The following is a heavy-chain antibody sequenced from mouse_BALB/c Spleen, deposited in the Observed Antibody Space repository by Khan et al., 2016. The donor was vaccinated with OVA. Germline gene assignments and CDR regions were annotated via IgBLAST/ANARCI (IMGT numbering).Heavy chain of an antibody. Sequence: QVQLQQSGGEVVRPGTSVKISCKASGYTFTNYWLGWVKQRPGHGLEWIGDIYPGGDFTNYNEKFKGKATLTVDTSSSTASMQLSSLTSEDSAVYFCARWATGFFDVWGAGTTVTVSS. D-gene: IGHD3-1*01. V-gene: IGHV1-63*02. J-gene: IGHJ1*01. CDR2: IYPGGDFT. CDR3: ARWATGFFDV. CDR1: GYTFTNYW.